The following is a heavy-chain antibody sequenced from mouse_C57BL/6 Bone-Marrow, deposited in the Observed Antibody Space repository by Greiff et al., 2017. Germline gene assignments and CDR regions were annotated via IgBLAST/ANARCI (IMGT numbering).Heavy chain of an antibody. CDR2: IYPRSGNT. CDR3: ARGLPYLGNY. J-gene: IGHJ2*01. D-gene: IGHD2-1*01. CDR1: GYTFTSYG. V-gene: IGHV1-81*01. Sequence: VQVVESGAELARPGASVKLSCKASGYTFTSYGISWVKQRTGQGLEWIGEIYPRSGNTYYNEKFKGKATLTADKSSSTAYMELRSLTSEDSAVYFCARGLPYLGNYWGQGTTLTVSS.